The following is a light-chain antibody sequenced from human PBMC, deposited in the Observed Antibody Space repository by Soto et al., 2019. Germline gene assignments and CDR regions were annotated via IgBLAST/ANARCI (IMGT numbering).Light chain of an antibody. V-gene: IGKV3-20*01. CDR1: QSVISSY. CDR2: GAS. CDR3: QQFGGSLTWT. J-gene: IGKJ1*01. Sequence: EVVLTQSPGSLSLSPGERATLSCRVSQSVISSYLAWYQQKPGQAPRLLIYGASSRATGIPDRFSGSGSGTDFTLTISRLEPEDCAVYYCQQFGGSLTWTFGQGTKVEIK.